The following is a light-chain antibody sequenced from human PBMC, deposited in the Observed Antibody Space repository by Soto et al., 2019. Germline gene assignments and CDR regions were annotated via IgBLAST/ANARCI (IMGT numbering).Light chain of an antibody. V-gene: IGKV3-15*01. J-gene: IGKJ1*01. Sequence: EIVMTQSPGTLSVFPGERATLSCRASQAVNTNLAWYQQKPGQAPRLLIYGASTRATGIPARFSGSGSGTEFTLIVSSLQSEDFAFYYCQQYHSWPPGTFGQGTKVEIK. CDR3: QQYHSWPPGT. CDR1: QAVNTN. CDR2: GAS.